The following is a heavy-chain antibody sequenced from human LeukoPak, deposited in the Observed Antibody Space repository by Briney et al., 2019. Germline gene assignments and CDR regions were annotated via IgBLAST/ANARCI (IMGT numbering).Heavy chain of an antibody. Sequence: PSETLSLTCTVSGGSVSSGSYYWSWIRQPAGKGLEWIGRIYTSGSTNYNPSLKSRVTISVDTSKNQFSLKLSSVTAADTAAYYCARDSYCSSTSCLFDYWGQGTLVTVSS. D-gene: IGHD2-2*01. CDR1: GGSVSSGSYY. J-gene: IGHJ4*02. CDR3: ARDSYCSSTSCLFDY. V-gene: IGHV4-61*02. CDR2: IYTSGST.